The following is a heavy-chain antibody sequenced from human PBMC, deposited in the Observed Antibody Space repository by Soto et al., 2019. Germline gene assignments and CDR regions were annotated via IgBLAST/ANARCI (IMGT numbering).Heavy chain of an antibody. CDR2: IIPILGIA. J-gene: IGHJ5*02. CDR3: ARDYDGVVVPNFDP. CDR1: GGTFSSYT. Sequence: QVQLVQSGAEVKKPGSSVKVSCKASGGTFSSYTISRVRQAPGQGLEWMGRIIPILGIANYAQKFQGRVTITADKSTSTAYMELSSLRSEDTAVYYCARDYDGVVVPNFDPWGQGTLVTVSS. V-gene: IGHV1-69*08. D-gene: IGHD2-2*01.